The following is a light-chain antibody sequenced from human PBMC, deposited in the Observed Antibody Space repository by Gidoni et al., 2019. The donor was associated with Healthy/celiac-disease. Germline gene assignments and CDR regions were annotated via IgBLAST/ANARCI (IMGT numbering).Light chain of an antibody. V-gene: IGKV1-39*01. Sequence: IQMPQSPSSRSASVGDLVTITCRASQSISSYLNWYQQKPGKAPKLLIYAASSLQSGVPSRFSGSGSGTDFTLTISSLQPEDFATYYCQQSYSTPRTFGQGTKVEIK. J-gene: IGKJ1*01. CDR1: QSISSY. CDR3: QQSYSTPRT. CDR2: AAS.